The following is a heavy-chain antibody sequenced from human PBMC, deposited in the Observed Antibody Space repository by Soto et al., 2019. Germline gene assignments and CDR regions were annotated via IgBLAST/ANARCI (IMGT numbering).Heavy chain of an antibody. J-gene: IGHJ4*02. Sequence: ASVKVSCKASGYTFTRYSINWVRQAPGQGLEYMGWINPNNGATNYAQNFQGRVTMTWDTSISTAYMEVRRLRSDDTAVYYCAPHYPDSSGYFDHWGQGTLVTVSS. CDR2: INPNNGAT. V-gene: IGHV1-2*02. D-gene: IGHD3-22*01. CDR1: GYTFTRYS. CDR3: APHYPDSSGYFDH.